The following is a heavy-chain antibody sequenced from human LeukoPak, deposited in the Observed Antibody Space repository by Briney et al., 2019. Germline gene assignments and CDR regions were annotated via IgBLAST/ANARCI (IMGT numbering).Heavy chain of an antibody. Sequence: GGSLRLSCAASGFTFSTYGMHWIRQAPGMGLEWVAVIWYDGSNSYYADFVKGRITISRDNSRNTLYLQMNSLRAEDTAVYYCARDKNGWYDSWGQGTLVTVSS. CDR3: ARDKNGWYDS. V-gene: IGHV3-33*01. D-gene: IGHD2-8*01. J-gene: IGHJ5*01. CDR2: IWYDGSNS. CDR1: GFTFSTYG.